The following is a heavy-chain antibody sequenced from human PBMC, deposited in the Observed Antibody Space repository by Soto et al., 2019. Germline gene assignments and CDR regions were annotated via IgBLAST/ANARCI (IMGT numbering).Heavy chain of an antibody. CDR1: GDTLSHYC. D-gene: IGHD5-18*01. J-gene: IGHJ4*02. Sequence: QVQLVQSGAEVKKPGSSVKVSCKASGDTLSHYCVSWVRQVPGKGLEWMGGTTAILGTRDYAQKFQGRMTITSDESTTTSYMEPNSLSSDETAVYYWAAGDSSDTGDHRGQGTMVTVSS. CDR2: TTAILGTR. V-gene: IGHV1-69*01. CDR3: AAGDSSDTGDH.